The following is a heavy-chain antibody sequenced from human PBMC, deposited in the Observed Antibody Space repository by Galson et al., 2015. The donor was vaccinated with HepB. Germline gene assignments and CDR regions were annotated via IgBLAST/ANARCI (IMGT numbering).Heavy chain of an antibody. V-gene: IGHV1-69*13. J-gene: IGHJ6*02. CDR2: IIPIFGTA. D-gene: IGHD5-18*01. CDR3: ARVGTVDTAMVGFGRYYGMDV. CDR1: GGTFSSYA. Sequence: VKVSCKASGGTFSSYAISWARQAPGQGLEWMGGIIPIFGTANYAQKFQGRVTITADESTSTAYMELSSLRSEDTAVYYCARVGTVDTAMVGFGRYYGMDVWGQGTTVTVSS.